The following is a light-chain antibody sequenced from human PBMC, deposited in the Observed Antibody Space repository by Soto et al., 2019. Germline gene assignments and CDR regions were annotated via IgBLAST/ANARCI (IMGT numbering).Light chain of an antibody. V-gene: IGKV1-5*01. CDR2: DTS. CDR3: QQYNNWPPWT. Sequence: DIQMTQSPSTLSASVGDRVTITCRASQSIISWLAWYQQKPGKAPKLLIYDTSSLQSGVPSRFSGSGSGTEFTLTISSLQSEDFAVYYCQQYNNWPPWTFGQGTKVDNK. CDR1: QSIISW. J-gene: IGKJ1*01.